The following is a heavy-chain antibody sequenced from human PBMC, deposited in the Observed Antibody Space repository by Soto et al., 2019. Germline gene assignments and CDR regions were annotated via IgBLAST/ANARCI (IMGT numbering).Heavy chain of an antibody. CDR2: IYYSGST. Sequence: PSETLSLTCTVSGGSISSSSYYWGWIRQPPGKGLEWIGSIYYSGSTYYNPSLKSRVTISVDTSKNQFSLKLSSVTAADTAVYYCASMGVGDYGDSTDAFDIWGQGTMVTVSS. CDR3: ASMGVGDYGDSTDAFDI. CDR1: GGSISSSSYY. V-gene: IGHV4-39*01. D-gene: IGHD4-17*01. J-gene: IGHJ3*02.